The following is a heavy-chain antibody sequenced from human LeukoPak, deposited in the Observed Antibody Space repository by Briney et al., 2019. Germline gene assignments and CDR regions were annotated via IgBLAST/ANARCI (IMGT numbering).Heavy chain of an antibody. CDR2: ISSSSSYI. V-gene: IGHV3-21*01. J-gene: IGHJ4*02. CDR3: AKGAMGALSVHYFDY. CDR1: GFTFSSYS. Sequence: TGGSLRLSCAASGFTFSSYSMNWVRQAPGKGLEWVSSISSSSSYIYYADSVKGRFTISRDNSKNTLYLQMNSLRAEDTAVYYCAKGAMGALSVHYFDYWGQGTLVTVSS. D-gene: IGHD1-26*01.